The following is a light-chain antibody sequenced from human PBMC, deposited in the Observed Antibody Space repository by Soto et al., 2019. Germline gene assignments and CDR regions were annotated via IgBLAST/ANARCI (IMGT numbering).Light chain of an antibody. V-gene: IGKV3-15*01. CDR3: QQYQNWPPLT. Sequence: EIVMTQSPATLSVSPGETATLSCRASQSVSYNLAWYQQKPGQGPRLLIYGAFTRATGIPARFSGSGSGTEFTLTISSLQSEDFAVYYCQQYQNWPPLTVGGGTKVEIK. CDR2: GAF. J-gene: IGKJ4*01. CDR1: QSVSYN.